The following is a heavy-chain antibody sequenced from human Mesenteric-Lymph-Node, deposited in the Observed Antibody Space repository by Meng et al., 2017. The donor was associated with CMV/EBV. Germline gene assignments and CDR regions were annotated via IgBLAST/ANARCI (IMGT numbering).Heavy chain of an antibody. CDR1: GGSFSGYY. CDR2: IYDSGRN. J-gene: IGHJ4*02. CDR3: ARAQGVAVTDY. V-gene: IGHV4-59*01. D-gene: IGHD6-19*01. Sequence: SETLSLTCAVYGGSFSGYYWSWIRQPPGKGLEWIGYIYDSGRNNYNPSLKSRVTMSIDTSKNQFSLKLTSVTAADTAVYYCARAQGVAVTDYWGQGTLVTVSS.